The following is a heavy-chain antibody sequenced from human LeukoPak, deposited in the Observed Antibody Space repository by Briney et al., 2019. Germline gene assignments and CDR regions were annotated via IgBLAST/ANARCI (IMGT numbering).Heavy chain of an antibody. CDR1: GFTFSSYE. J-gene: IGHJ5*02. V-gene: IGHV3-48*03. CDR3: ARDPSSGWYLKGWFDP. D-gene: IGHD6-19*01. Sequence: GGSLRLSCAASGFTFSSYEMNWVRQAPGKGLEWVSYISSSGSTIYYADSVKGRFTISRDNAKNTLHLQMNGLRAEDTAVYYCARDPSSGWYLKGWFDPWGQGTLVTVSS. CDR2: ISSSGSTI.